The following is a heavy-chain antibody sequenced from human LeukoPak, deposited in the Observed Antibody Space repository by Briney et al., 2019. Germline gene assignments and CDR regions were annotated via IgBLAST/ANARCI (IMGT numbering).Heavy chain of an antibody. CDR1: GFTVSSNY. CDR3: ARVGLGYCSSTSCYRGTTYFDY. V-gene: IGHV3-53*05. J-gene: IGHJ4*02. Sequence: GGSLRLSCVASGFTVSSNYMSWVRQAPGKGLEWVSAIFSGGSTFYADSVTGRFTISRDNSKNTLYLQMNSLRAEDTAVYYCARVGLGYCSSTSCYRGTTYFDYWGQGTLVTVSS. CDR2: IFSGGST. D-gene: IGHD2-2*01.